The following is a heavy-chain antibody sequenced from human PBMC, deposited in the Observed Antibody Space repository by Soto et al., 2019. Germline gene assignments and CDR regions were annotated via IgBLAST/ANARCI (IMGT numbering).Heavy chain of an antibody. CDR3: ARVQSLRITMVRGVPPPDYYYYGMDV. J-gene: IGHJ6*02. CDR2: INSDGSST. V-gene: IGHV3-74*01. CDR1: GFTFSSCW. D-gene: IGHD3-10*01. Sequence: GGSLRLSCAASGFTFSSCWMHWVRQAPGKGLVWVSRINSDGSSTSYADSVKGRFTISRDNAKNTLYLQMNSLRAEDTAVYYCARVQSLRITMVRGVPPPDYYYYGMDVWGQGTTVTVSS.